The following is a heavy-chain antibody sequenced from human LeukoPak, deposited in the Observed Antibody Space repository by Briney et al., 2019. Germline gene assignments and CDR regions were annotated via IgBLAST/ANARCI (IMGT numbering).Heavy chain of an antibody. V-gene: IGHV3-30*02. CDR2: IRYEGSNK. J-gene: IGHJ4*02. CDR3: AKEWEGYSNYGLGYCDH. Sequence: PGGSLRLSCAASTLTFSSYGMHWVRQAPGKGLEWVAFIRYEGSNKYYADSVKGRFTISRDNSKNTLYLQMNSLRAADTAVYYCAKEWEGYSNYGLGYCDHWGQGTLVTVSS. CDR1: TLTFSSYG. D-gene: IGHD4-11*01.